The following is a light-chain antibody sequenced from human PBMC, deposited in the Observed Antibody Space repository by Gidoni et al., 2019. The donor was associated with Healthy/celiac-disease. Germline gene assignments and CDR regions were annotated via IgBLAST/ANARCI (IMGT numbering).Light chain of an antibody. Sequence: DIVMTKSPDSLAVSLGERATINCKYSQSFLYNSNNKNYLAWYQKKPGQLPTLLIYWASTRESGVPDRFSGSGSGTDFTLTSSSLQAEDVAVYYCQQYYSTPRTFGQGTKVEIK. J-gene: IGKJ1*01. CDR2: WAS. CDR3: QQYYSTPRT. V-gene: IGKV4-1*01. CDR1: QSFLYNSNNKNY.